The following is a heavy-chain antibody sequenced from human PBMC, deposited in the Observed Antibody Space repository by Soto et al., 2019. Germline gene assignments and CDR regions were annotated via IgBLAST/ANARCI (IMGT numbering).Heavy chain of an antibody. Sequence: GGSLRLSCAASGFTFSSYGMHWVRQAPDKGLEWVAVISYDGSNKYYADSVKGRFTISRDNSKNTLYLQMNSLRAEDTAVYYCAKDRFATEGDYYFDYWGQGTLVTVSS. CDR2: ISYDGSNK. CDR1: GFTFSSYG. CDR3: AKDRFATEGDYYFDY. V-gene: IGHV3-30*18. D-gene: IGHD4-17*01. J-gene: IGHJ4*02.